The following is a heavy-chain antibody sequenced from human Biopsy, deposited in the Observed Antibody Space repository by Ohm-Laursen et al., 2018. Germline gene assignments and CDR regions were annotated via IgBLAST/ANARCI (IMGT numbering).Heavy chain of an antibody. Sequence: ASVKVSCKASGNTFATYHIHWVRQAPGQGLEWMGVISPSGATTSFSQKFQGRITMTRDTSTGTVYMDLNSLGSEDTAAYYCARGGYDYDYWGQGTLVTVSS. D-gene: IGHD5-12*01. CDR1: GNTFATYH. CDR3: ARGGYDYDY. J-gene: IGHJ4*02. CDR2: ISPSGATT. V-gene: IGHV1-46*01.